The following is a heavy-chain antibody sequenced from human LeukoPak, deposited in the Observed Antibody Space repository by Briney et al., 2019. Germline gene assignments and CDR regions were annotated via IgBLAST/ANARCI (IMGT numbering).Heavy chain of an antibody. Sequence: PSQTLSLTCTVSGGSISSGGRYWSWIRQPPGKGLEWIGYIYYSGSTNYNPSLKSRVTISVDTSKNQFSLKLSSVTAADTAVYYCARGVGATDYWGQGTLVTVSS. J-gene: IGHJ4*02. CDR3: ARGVGATDY. CDR2: IYYSGST. V-gene: IGHV4-61*08. CDR1: GGSISSGGRY. D-gene: IGHD1-26*01.